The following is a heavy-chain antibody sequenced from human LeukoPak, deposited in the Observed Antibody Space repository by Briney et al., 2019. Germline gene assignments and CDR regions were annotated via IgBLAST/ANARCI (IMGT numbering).Heavy chain of an antibody. J-gene: IGHJ1*01. V-gene: IGHV4-59*01. CDR1: VDSINNYY. CDR2: IYYTGST. D-gene: IGHD2-2*01. CDR3: ARGQWPQLPQR. Sequence: SETLSLTCTVSVDSINNYYWSWIRHPPGRGLEWIGYIYYTGSTNYNPSLRSRVTISVDTSKNHFSLNLTSVTAADTAVYYCARGQWPQLPQRWGQGTLVTVSS.